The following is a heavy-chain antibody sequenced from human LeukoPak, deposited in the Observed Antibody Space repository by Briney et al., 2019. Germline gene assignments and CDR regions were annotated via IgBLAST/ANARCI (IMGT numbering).Heavy chain of an antibody. J-gene: IGHJ4*02. D-gene: IGHD2-15*01. CDR3: ATDLSGPTREDATDS. CDR1: GGTFSSFT. CDR2: IIAKLGMP. Sequence: SVKVSCKASGGTFSSFTFSWVRQAPGQGLEWMGRIIAKLGMPIYAHKFQGRVTISTDRSIDTLYMALNSLTSEDTAMYYCATDLSGPTREDATDSWGQGTLVTVSS. V-gene: IGHV1-69*04.